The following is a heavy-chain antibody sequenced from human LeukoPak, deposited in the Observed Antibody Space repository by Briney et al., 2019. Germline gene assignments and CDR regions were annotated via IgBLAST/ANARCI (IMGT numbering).Heavy chain of an antibody. J-gene: IGHJ4*02. D-gene: IGHD3-22*01. CDR3: AKRGVVIRVILVGFHKEANYFDS. Sequence: GGSLRLSCAVSGITLSNYGMSWVRQAPGKGLEWVAGISDSGGTTKYADSVKGRFTISRDNPKNTLYLQMNSLRPEDTAVYFCAKRGVVIRVILVGFHKEANYFDSWARESWSPSPQ. CDR2: ISDSGGTT. CDR1: GITLSNYG. V-gene: IGHV3-23*01.